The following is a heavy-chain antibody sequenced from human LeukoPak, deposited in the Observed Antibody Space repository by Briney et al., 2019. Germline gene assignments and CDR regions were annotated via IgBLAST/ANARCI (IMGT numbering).Heavy chain of an antibody. J-gene: IGHJ4*02. Sequence: GGSLRLSCAASGFIFSSYWMHWVRQAPGKGLVWVSRSDSDGSGTSYADSVKGRFTISRDNAKNTLYLQMNSLRAEDTAMYYCARGRYCTNGVCSSFDYWGQGTLVTVSS. CDR2: SDSDGSGT. CDR3: ARGRYCTNGVCSSFDY. V-gene: IGHV3-74*01. D-gene: IGHD2-8*01. CDR1: GFIFSSYW.